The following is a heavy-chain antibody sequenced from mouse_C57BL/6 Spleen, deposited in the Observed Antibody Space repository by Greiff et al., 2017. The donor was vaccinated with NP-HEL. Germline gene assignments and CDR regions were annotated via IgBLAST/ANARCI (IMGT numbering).Heavy chain of an antibody. D-gene: IGHD3-1*01. CDR1: GFNIKNTY. V-gene: IGHV14-3*01. Sequence: VQLQQSVAELVRPGASVKLSCTASGFNIKNTYMHWVKQSPEQGLEWIGRIDPANGNTKYVPKFQGKATITADTASNTTYLQLSSLTSEDTAIYYCAQPDSGDPSYAMDYWGQGTSVTVSS. CDR3: AQPDSGDPSYAMDY. CDR2: IDPANGNT. J-gene: IGHJ4*01.